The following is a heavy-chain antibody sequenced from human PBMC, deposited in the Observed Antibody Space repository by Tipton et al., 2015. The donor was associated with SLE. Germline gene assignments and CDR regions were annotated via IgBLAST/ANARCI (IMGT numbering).Heavy chain of an antibody. CDR1: GGSISSHY. V-gene: IGHV4-59*08. D-gene: IGHD3-22*01. Sequence: TLSLTCTVSGGSISSHYWSWIRQPPGKGLEWIGYIYYSGTTNYNPSLKSRVTISVDTSKSQFSLRLNSVTAADTAVYYCARQVVYDTSGYYYFDSWGQGTLVIVSS. CDR2: IYYSGTT. J-gene: IGHJ4*02. CDR3: ARQVVYDTSGYYYFDS.